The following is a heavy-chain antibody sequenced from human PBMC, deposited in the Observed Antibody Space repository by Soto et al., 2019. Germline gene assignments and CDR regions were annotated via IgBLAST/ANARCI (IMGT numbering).Heavy chain of an antibody. CDR2: TIHMFGTA. D-gene: IGHD5-12*01. V-gene: IGHV1-69*12. Sequence: QVQLVQSGAEVKKPESSVKVSCKAPGGTFSAYAISWVRQAPGQGLEWMGGTIHMFGTANYDQRFQDRVTITADESTNTVYMELSSLRSEDTAVYFCASGMQLWLRRINNGYSGWGQGTLVTVSS. CDR3: ASGMQLWLRRINNGYSG. J-gene: IGHJ4*02. CDR1: GGTFSAYA.